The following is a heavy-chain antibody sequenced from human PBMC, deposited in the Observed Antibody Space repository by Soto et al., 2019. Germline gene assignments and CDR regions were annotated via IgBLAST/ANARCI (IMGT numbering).Heavy chain of an antibody. CDR3: ARGDPLLWFGEKVYYGMDV. V-gene: IGHV4-59*02. J-gene: IGHJ6*02. Sequence: SETLSLTCNVSGGSVSGYYWSWIRQPPGKGLEWIGYIFYSGSTYYSPSLKSRVTISVDTSKNQFSLKLSSVTAADTAVYYCARGDPLLWFGEKVYYGMDVWGQGTTVTVSS. D-gene: IGHD3-10*01. CDR2: IFYSGST. CDR1: GGSVSGYY.